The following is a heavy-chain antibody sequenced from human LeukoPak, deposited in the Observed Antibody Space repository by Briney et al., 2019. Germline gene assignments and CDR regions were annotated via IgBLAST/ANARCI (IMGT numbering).Heavy chain of an antibody. J-gene: IGHJ4*02. Sequence: SGGSLRLSCAASGSTFDDYAMHWVRHAPGKGLEWVSLISGDGGSTYYADSVKGRFTISRDNSKNSLYLQMNSLRTEDTALYYCAKDIGSYGSGFDYWGQGTLVTVSS. V-gene: IGHV3-43*02. CDR2: ISGDGGST. CDR1: GSTFDDYA. CDR3: AKDIGSYGSGFDY. D-gene: IGHD5-18*01.